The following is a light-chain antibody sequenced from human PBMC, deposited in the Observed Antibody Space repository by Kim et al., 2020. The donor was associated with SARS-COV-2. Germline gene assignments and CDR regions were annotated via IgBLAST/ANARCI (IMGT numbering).Light chain of an antibody. J-gene: IGKJ1*01. V-gene: IGKV3-20*01. Sequence: EIALTQSPGTLSLSPGERATLSCRASQIVSSSFLAWYQQKPGQAPGLLIYGASSRATGIPDRFSGSGSGTDFTLTISRLEPEDFAVYYCQRYGSSPATFGQGTKVDIK. CDR3: QRYGSSPAT. CDR2: GAS. CDR1: QIVSSSF.